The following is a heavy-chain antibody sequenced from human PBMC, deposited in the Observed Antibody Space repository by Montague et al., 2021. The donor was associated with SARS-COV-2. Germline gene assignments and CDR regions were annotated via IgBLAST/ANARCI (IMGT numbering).Heavy chain of an antibody. D-gene: IGHD3-10*01. J-gene: IGHJ4*02. CDR2: IYHSGGT. CDR1: GYSISSGYY. V-gene: IGHV4-38-2*01. Sequence: ETLSLTSSVSGYSISSGYYCGWIRQPPGKGLEWIGNIYHSGGTYYSPSLKSRVTVSVDTSKNQFSLRLSSVTAADTAVYYCARWYYGSGSYPHWGQGTLVTVSS. CDR3: ARWYYGSGSYPH.